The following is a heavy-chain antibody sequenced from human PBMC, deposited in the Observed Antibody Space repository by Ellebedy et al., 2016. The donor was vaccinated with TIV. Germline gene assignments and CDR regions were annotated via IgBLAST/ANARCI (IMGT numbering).Heavy chain of an antibody. D-gene: IGHD1-26*01. J-gene: IGHJ4*02. V-gene: IGHV1-2*04. CDR1: GYTFTDYY. CDR2: INPNSGGT. Sequence: AASVKVSCKASGYTFTDYYIHWVRHAPGQGLEWMGWINPNSGGTNYAQKFQGWVTMTRDTSISTAYRELSRLRSDDTAVYYCARDGGRYSDFDYWGQGTLVTVSS. CDR3: ARDGGRYSDFDY.